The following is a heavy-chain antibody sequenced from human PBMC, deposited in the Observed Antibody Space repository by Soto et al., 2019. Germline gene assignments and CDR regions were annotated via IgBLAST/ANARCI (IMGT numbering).Heavy chain of an antibody. J-gene: IGHJ4*02. CDR2: ISYIGST. D-gene: IGHD4-17*01. CDR3: STRSSISGDLVDY. CDR1: GVSISSYY. V-gene: IGHV4-59*01. Sequence: SETLSLTCSVSGVSISSYYRSWIRQPPGKGLELIGYISYIGSTNYNPSLKSRVTISVDTSKNQFSLNLNSVTAADTAVYFCSTRSSISGDLVDYWGQGTLVTVSS.